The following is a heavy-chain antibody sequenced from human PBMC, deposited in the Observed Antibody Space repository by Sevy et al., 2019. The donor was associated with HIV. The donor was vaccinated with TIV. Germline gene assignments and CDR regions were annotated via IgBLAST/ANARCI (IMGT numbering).Heavy chain of an antibody. CDR3: AGENAWGRGYS. Sequence: SETLSLTCTVSGGSITSLYWNWIRQPPGKGLEWIANIYYNGNTNYNPSLKSRVTISLDTSKNQFSLRLSSVTAADTAKYYCAGENAWGRGYSWGQGTLVTVSS. V-gene: IGHV4-59*08. J-gene: IGHJ4*02. CDR1: GGSITSLY. CDR2: IYYNGNT. D-gene: IGHD1-26*01.